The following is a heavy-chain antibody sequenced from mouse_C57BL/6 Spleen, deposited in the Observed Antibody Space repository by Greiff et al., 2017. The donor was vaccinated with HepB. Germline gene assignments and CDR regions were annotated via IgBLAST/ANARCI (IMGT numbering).Heavy chain of an antibody. CDR2: IDPSDSYT. Sequence: QVQLQQSGAELVKPGASVKLSCKASGYTFTSYWMQWVKQRPGQGLEWIGEIDPSDSYTNYNQKFKGKATLTVDTSSSTAYMQLSSLTSDDSAVYYCARSGGNYLSWFAYWGQGTLVTVSA. J-gene: IGHJ3*01. V-gene: IGHV1-50*01. CDR1: GYTFTSYW. D-gene: IGHD2-1*01. CDR3: ARSGGNYLSWFAY.